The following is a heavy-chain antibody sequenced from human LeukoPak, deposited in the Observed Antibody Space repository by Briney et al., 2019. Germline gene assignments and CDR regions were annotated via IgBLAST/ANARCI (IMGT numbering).Heavy chain of an antibody. CDR2: IDPTNSYI. D-gene: IGHD4-17*01. CDR3: AKHDFGDYSPSEEYFED. CDR1: ANIFANYW. V-gene: IGHV5-10-1*01. J-gene: IGHJ4*02. Sequence: GESLRISCEGSANIFANYWISWVRQMPGKGLEWIGRIDPTNSYINYSPSFQGHVTISADMSISIAYLQWSSLKAPDTAVYYCAKHDFGDYSPSEEYFEDWGQGALFCVSS.